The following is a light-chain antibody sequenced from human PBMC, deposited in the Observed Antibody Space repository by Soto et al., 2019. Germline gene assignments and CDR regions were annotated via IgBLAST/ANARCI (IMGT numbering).Light chain of an antibody. V-gene: IGKV1-5*01. CDR3: QQYKNWPTWT. CDR2: DAS. CDR1: QSISGW. Sequence: DIQMTQSPSTLSASVGDRVTITCRASQSISGWLAWYQQKPGKPPKLLIYDASSLEGGVPSRFSGSGSGTEFTLTISSLQSEDFAVYYCQQYKNWPTWTFGQGTKVDIK. J-gene: IGKJ1*01.